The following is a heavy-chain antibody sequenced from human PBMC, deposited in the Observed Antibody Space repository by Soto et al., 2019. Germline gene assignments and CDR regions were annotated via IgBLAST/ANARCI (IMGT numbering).Heavy chain of an antibody. Sequence: GGSLRLSCAASGFTFSSYAMSWVRQAPGKGLEWVSAIRGSGGSTYYADSVKGRFTISRDNSKNTLYLQMNSLRAEDTAVYYCAKDSFTIFGVVIISGMDVWGQGTTVTVSS. J-gene: IGHJ6*02. CDR2: IRGSGGST. D-gene: IGHD3-3*01. CDR1: GFTFSSYA. CDR3: AKDSFTIFGVVIISGMDV. V-gene: IGHV3-23*01.